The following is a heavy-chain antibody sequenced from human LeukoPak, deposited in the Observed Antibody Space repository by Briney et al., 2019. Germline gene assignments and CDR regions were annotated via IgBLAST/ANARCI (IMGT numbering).Heavy chain of an antibody. D-gene: IGHD6-25*01. CDR3: AREGSRSAAPLYDF. J-gene: IGHJ4*02. CDR2: IYYSGST. V-gene: IGHV4-59*12. Sequence: SETLSLTCTVSGGSISSYYWSWIRQPPGKGLEWIGYIYYSGSTNYNPSLMSRVTISVDTSKNQFSLKLSSVTAADTAVYFCAREGSRSAAPLYDFWGQGILVTVSS. CDR1: GGSISSYY.